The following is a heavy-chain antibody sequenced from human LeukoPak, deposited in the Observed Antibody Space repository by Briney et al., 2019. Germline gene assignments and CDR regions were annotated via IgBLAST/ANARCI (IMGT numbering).Heavy chain of an antibody. CDR3: ARSYCSSATCYAVGAFEI. CDR1: GGSFSGYY. J-gene: IGHJ3*02. V-gene: IGHV4-34*01. D-gene: IGHD2-2*01. CDR2: IDYSGST. Sequence: KPSETLSLTCAVYGGSFSGYYWSWIRQPPGKGLEWVGEIDYSGSTNYNPSLKSRLTISVDTSKNHFSLKLTSVTAADTAVYYCARSYCSSATCYAVGAFEIWGQGTMVTVSS.